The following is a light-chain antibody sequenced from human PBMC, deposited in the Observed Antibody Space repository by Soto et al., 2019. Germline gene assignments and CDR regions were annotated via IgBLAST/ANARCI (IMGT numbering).Light chain of an antibody. CDR2: GAS. CDR3: LQYGSSPH. V-gene: IGKV3-20*01. J-gene: IGKJ4*01. Sequence: EIVLTQSPGTLSLSPGERATLSCRASQSVSSSYLAWFQQKPGQAPRLLIYGASSRATGTPDRFSGSGSGTDFTLTISRLAPEDFAVYYCLQYGSSPHFGGGTKVEIK. CDR1: QSVSSSY.